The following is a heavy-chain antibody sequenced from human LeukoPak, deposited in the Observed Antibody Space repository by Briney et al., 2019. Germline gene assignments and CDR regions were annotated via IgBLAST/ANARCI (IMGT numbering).Heavy chain of an antibody. CDR2: ISYDGSNK. CDR1: GFTFSSYG. CDR3: AKRFRGYDAFDI. Sequence: GGSLRLSCAASGFTFSSYGMHWVRQAPGKGLEWVAVISYDGSNKYYADSVKGRFTISRDNSKNTLYLQMNSLRAEDTAVYYCAKRFRGYDAFDIWGQGTMVTVSS. D-gene: IGHD3-10*01. J-gene: IGHJ3*02. V-gene: IGHV3-30*18.